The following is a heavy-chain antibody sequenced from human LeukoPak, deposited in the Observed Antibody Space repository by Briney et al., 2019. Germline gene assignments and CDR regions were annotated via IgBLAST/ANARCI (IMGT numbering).Heavy chain of an antibody. Sequence: GASVKVSCKTSGGTFLNHIFSWVRQAPGHGLEWIGKITPVIETAKYAQTFQGRVSIYTDKDTTTVYMDLSGLRPDDTADYYCARVNLRGSNYNWFDPWGQGTRVIVSS. CDR3: ARVNLRGSNYNWFDP. D-gene: IGHD3-10*01. CDR2: ITPVIETA. CDR1: GGTFLNHI. J-gene: IGHJ5*02. V-gene: IGHV1-69*08.